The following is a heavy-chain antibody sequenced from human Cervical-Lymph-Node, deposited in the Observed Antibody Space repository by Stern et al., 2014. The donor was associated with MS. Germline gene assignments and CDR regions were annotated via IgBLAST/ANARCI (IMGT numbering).Heavy chain of an antibody. J-gene: IGHJ4*02. Sequence: QMQLVQSGAEVKKPGASVKVSCKASGYTFSNFDINWVRQATGQGLEWVGRIDPNSDTTRYAQKFQGRVTITRDSSISTAYMELSSLRSDDTAVYYCARGREVYMVTDAFDSWGQGTLVTVSS. CDR3: ARGREVYMVTDAFDS. CDR1: GYTFSNFD. V-gene: IGHV1-8*01. D-gene: IGHD2-21*02. CDR2: IDPNSDTT.